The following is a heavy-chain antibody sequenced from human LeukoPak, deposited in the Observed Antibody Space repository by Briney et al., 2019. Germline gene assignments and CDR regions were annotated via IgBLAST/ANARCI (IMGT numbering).Heavy chain of an antibody. CDR2: ISSSSNNI. Sequence: GGTLRLSCAASGFTFSSYSMNWVRQAPGKGLQWVSSISSSSNNIYYADSVKGRFTISRDNAKNSLYLQMNSLRAEDTAVYFCARGPTTDYWGQGTLVTVSS. CDR3: ARGPTTDY. J-gene: IGHJ4*02. D-gene: IGHD5-12*01. CDR1: GFTFSSYS. V-gene: IGHV3-21*01.